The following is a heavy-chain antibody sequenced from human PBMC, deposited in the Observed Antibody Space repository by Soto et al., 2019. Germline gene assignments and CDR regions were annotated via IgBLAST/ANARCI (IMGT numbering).Heavy chain of an antibody. CDR3: ARDSVHYDIWGWFDP. CDR1: GFTFSSYA. Sequence: PGGSLRLSCAASGFTFSSYAMHWVRQAPGKGLEWVAVISYDGSNKYYADSVKGRFTISRDNSKNTLYLQMNSLRAEDTAVYYCARDSVHYDIWGWFDPWGQGTLVTVSS. D-gene: IGHD3-9*01. J-gene: IGHJ5*02. V-gene: IGHV3-30-3*01. CDR2: ISYDGSNK.